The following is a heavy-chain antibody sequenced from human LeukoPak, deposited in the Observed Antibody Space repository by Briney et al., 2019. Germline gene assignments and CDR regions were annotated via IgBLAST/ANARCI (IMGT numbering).Heavy chain of an antibody. CDR3: ARDSAAGTPFDY. J-gene: IGHJ4*02. CDR1: GGSISSYY. Sequence: ESSETLSLTCTVFGGSISSYYWSWIRQPPGKGLEWIRYIYSSGSTNYNPSLKSRVTISVDTSKNQFSLKLSSVTAADTAVYYCARDSAAGTPFDYWGQGTLVTVSS. V-gene: IGHV4-59*01. CDR2: IYSSGST. D-gene: IGHD6-13*01.